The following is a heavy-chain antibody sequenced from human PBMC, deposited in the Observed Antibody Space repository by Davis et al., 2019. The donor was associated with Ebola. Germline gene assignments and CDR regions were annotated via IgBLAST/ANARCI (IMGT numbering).Heavy chain of an antibody. Sequence: MPSETLSLTCTVSGGSMNNYYWNWVRQPPGKGLEWIGYIYYNGNTNYNPSLKSRVTISVDTSRTQFSLKLSSVTAADTAVYYCARGDDYPFYMDVWGKGTTVTVSS. CDR1: GGSMNNYY. J-gene: IGHJ6*04. CDR2: IYYNGNT. CDR3: ARGDDYPFYMDV. D-gene: IGHD3-16*01. V-gene: IGHV4-59*01.